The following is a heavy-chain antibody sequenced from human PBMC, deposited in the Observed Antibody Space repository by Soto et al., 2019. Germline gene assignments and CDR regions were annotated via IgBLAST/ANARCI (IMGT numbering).Heavy chain of an antibody. D-gene: IGHD2-15*01. CDR2: IIPIFGTA. J-gene: IGHJ4*02. Sequence: SVKVSCKASGGTFSSYAISWVRQAPGQGLERMGGIIPIFGTANYAQKFQGRVTITADESTSTAYMELSSLRSEDTAVYYCARDGLGYCSGGSCYGGHFDYWGQGTLVTVSS. V-gene: IGHV1-69*13. CDR3: ARDGLGYCSGGSCYGGHFDY. CDR1: GGTFSSYA.